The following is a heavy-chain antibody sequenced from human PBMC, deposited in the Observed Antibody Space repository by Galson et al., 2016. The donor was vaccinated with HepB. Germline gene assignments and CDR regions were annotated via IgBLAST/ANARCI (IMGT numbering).Heavy chain of an antibody. V-gene: IGHV4-61*01. J-gene: IGHJ4*02. CDR3: AREVYSGALDY. CDR1: GGSVSGPYYY. D-gene: IGHD6-13*01. CDR2: IFYSGRT. Sequence: SETLSLTCNVSGGSVSGPYYYWSWIRQPPGKGLEYIGHIFYSGRTTYNPSLNGRVTISVATSQNQFSLKLSSVTAADTAIYYCAREVYSGALDYWGQGTPVTVSS.